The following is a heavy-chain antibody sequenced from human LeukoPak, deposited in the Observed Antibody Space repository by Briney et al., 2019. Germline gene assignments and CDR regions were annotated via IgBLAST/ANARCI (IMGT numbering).Heavy chain of an antibody. J-gene: IGHJ4*02. V-gene: IGHV1-8*03. D-gene: IGHD4-17*01. CDR2: MNTYSDDR. Sequence: GAAVTVSCQSSGYTFTSYHINWVRQPTAQGLEGMGWMNTYSDDRGYAQKFQGRVYITSDTAIGTAYMELSILRSDDTAVYFCARTTSLTASDYEYWGQGTRVTVSS. CDR3: ARTTSLTASDYEY. CDR1: GYTFTSYH.